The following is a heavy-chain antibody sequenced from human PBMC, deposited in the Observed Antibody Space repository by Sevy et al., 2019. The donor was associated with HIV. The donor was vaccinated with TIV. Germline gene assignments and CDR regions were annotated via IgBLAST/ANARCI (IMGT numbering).Heavy chain of an antibody. J-gene: IGHJ4*02. CDR1: GGTFSSYA. Sequence: ASVKVSCKASGGTFSSYAISWVRQAPGQGLEWMGGIIPIFGTANYAQKFQGRVTITADKSTSTAYMKLSSLRSEDTAVDYCARGVVGRNYYASSGYGIFDYWGQGTLVTVSS. CDR2: IIPIFGTA. CDR3: ARGVVGRNYYASSGYGIFDY. V-gene: IGHV1-69*06. D-gene: IGHD3-22*01.